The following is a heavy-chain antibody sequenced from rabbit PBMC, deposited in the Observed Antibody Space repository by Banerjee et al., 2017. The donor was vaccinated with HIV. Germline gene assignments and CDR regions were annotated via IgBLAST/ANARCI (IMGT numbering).Heavy chain of an antibody. CDR1: GFSFSSNYY. D-gene: IGHD1-1*01. V-gene: IGHV1S45*01. J-gene: IGHJ4*01. CDR2: IYAGSDGST. CDR3: ARDTTTTNGYDLQL. Sequence: QEQLEESGGGLVKPEGSLTLTCTASGFSFSSNYYMCWVRQAPGKGLEWIACIYAGSDGSTYYASWAKGRFTISKTSSTTVTLQMTSLTVADTATYFCARDTTTTNGYDLQLWGPGTLVTVS.